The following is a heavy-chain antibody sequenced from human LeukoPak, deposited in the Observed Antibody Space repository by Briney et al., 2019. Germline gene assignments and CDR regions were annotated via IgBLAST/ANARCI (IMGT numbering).Heavy chain of an antibody. V-gene: IGHV3-7*01. CDR2: INQDGGTE. CDR1: GFTFTNYW. J-gene: IGHJ4*02. D-gene: IGHD1-1*01. Sequence: WGSLRLSCAAYGFTFTNYWLTWVRQAPGKGLEWVANINQDGGTEYYVDSMKGRFTISRDNAKNLVYLQINSLRAEDTAVYFCARHTLWRFDYWGQGALVTVSS. CDR3: ARHTLWRFDY.